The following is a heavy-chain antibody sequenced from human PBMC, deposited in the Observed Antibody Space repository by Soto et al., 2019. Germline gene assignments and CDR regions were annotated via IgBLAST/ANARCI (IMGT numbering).Heavy chain of an antibody. CDR3: ARDNYDFWSGYGPYYYYMDV. CDR2: ISAFIGNT. CDR1: GYTFPNYG. D-gene: IGHD3-3*01. Sequence: ASVKVSCKASGYTFPNYGITWVRQAPGQGLEWMGWISAFIGNTNYAQKFQGRVTMTTDKSTSTAYMELSSLRSEDTAVYYCARDNYDFWSGYGPYYYYMDVWGKGTTVTVSS. V-gene: IGHV1-18*01. J-gene: IGHJ6*03.